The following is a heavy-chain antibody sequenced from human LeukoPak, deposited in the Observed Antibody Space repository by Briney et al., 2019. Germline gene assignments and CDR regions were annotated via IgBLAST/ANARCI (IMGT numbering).Heavy chain of an antibody. CDR1: GYTFTNYG. J-gene: IGHJ4*02. D-gene: IGHD1-26*01. CDR2: ISGSNGNT. V-gene: IGHV1-18*01. Sequence: ASVKVSCKTSGYTFTNYGISWVRQAPGQGLEWMGWISGSNGNTNYAQKFQGRVSMTADASTGTAYLELRSLRSDDTAVYYCARSGRGTYYYFDLWGQGTLVTVSS. CDR3: ARSGRGTYYYFDL.